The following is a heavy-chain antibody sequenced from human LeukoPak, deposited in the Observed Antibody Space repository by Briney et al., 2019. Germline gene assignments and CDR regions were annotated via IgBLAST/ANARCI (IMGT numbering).Heavy chain of an antibody. V-gene: IGHV3-74*01. CDR1: GFTFSSYW. D-gene: IGHD3-10*01. CDR3: ARDQGSAGYDALDI. CDR2: INSDGSST. J-gene: IGHJ3*02. Sequence: GGSLRLSCAASGFTFSSYWMHWDRQAPGTGLVWVSRINSDGSSTSYADSVKGRFTISRDNAKNTLYLQMNSLRAEDTAVYYCARDQGSAGYDALDIWGQGTMVIVSS.